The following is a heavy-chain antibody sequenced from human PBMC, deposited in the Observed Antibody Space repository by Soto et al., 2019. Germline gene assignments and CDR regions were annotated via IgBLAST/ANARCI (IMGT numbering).Heavy chain of an antibody. D-gene: IGHD3-3*01. CDR1: GGCFNDYY. Sequence: PSETLSLTCALCGGCFNDYYCQWIRQPPGKGLEWIGESNHSGSTNYNPSIESRLTVSVDTSMNRFSLKLRSVTAPDSAVYYCATDLSCGRFLESHYYYYYGMDVWGQGTTVTVSS. CDR2: SNHSGST. V-gene: IGHV4-34*01. J-gene: IGHJ6*02. CDR3: ATDLSCGRFLESHYYYYYGMDV.